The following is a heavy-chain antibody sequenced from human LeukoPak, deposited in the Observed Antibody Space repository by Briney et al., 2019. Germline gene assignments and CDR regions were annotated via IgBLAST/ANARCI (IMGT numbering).Heavy chain of an antibody. V-gene: IGHV5-51*01. J-gene: IGHJ3*02. CDR2: IYPGDSDT. CDR3: ARQIFTEAPSITGTTDAFDI. CDR1: GYSFTSYW. D-gene: IGHD1-20*01. Sequence: GESLKISCKGSGYSFTSYWIGWVRQVPGKGLEWMGIIYPGDSDTRYSPSFQGQVTISGDKSISTAYLQWSSLKASDTAMYYCARQIFTEAPSITGTTDAFDIWGQGTMVTVSS.